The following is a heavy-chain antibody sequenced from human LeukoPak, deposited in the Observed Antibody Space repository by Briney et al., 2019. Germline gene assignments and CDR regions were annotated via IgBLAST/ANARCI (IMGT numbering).Heavy chain of an antibody. CDR3: AKHSGASGSYYFDY. V-gene: IGHV3-23*01. D-gene: IGHD6-19*01. CDR2: ISGTGGTT. Sequence: GGSLRLSCAASGFTFSNYAMSWVRQAPGKGLEWVSSISGTGGTTYYAESVKGRFIISRDNSKNTLYLRRSSLRVEDTARYFCAKHSGASGSYYFDYWGQGILVTVSS. J-gene: IGHJ4*02. CDR1: GFTFSNYA.